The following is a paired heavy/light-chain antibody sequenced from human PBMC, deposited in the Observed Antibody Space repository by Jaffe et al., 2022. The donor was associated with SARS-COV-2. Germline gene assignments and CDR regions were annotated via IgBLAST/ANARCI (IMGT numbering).Light chain of an antibody. CDR1: QGIRND. J-gene: IGKJ1*01. V-gene: IGKV1-17*01. CDR3: LQHNSYPRT. Sequence: DIQMTQSPSSLSAFVGDRVTITCRASQGIRNDLGWYQQKPGKAPKHLIYAASNLQSGVPSRFSGSGSGTEFTLTISSLQPEDFATYFCLQHNSYPRTFGQGTKVEIK. CDR2: AAS.
Heavy chain of an antibody. CDR1: GGSITSGSYY. Sequence: QVQLQESGPGLVKPSQTLSLTCTVSGGSITSGSYYWSWIRQPAGKGLEWIGRIHTNGGTNYNPSLRSRVTISRDTSKNQFSLNLNSVTAADTAVYYCAREKVADDYYFDYWGQGTLVTVSS. CDR2: IHTNGGT. D-gene: IGHD2-21*02. V-gene: IGHV4-61*02. J-gene: IGHJ4*02. CDR3: AREKVADDYYFDY.